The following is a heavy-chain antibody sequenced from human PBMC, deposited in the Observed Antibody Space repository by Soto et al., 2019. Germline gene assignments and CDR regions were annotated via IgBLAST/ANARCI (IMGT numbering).Heavy chain of an antibody. Sequence: SDTLSLTCTVSGGSISIYYWSWIRQPPGKGLEWIGYIYYSGSTNYNPSLKSRVTISVDTSKNQFSLKLSSVTAADTAVYYCARGVTTVVTHAFDIWGQGTMVTVSS. CDR2: IYYSGST. J-gene: IGHJ3*02. V-gene: IGHV4-59*01. CDR1: GGSISIYY. CDR3: ARGVTTVVTHAFDI. D-gene: IGHD4-17*01.